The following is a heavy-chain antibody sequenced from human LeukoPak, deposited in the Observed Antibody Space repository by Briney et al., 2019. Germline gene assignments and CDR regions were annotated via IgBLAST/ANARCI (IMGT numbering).Heavy chain of an antibody. Sequence: GGSLRLSCAASGFTFSSYGMHWVRQAPGKGLEWVAFIRYDGSNKYYADFVKGRFTISRDNSKNTLYLQMNSLRAEDTAVYYCAKDLNSSSWYRGLDYFDYWGQGTLVTVSS. J-gene: IGHJ4*02. CDR3: AKDLNSSSWYRGLDYFDY. CDR2: IRYDGSNK. V-gene: IGHV3-30*02. CDR1: GFTFSSYG. D-gene: IGHD6-13*01.